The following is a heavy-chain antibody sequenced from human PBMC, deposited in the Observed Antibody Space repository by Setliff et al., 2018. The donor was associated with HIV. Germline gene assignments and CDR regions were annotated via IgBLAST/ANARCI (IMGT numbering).Heavy chain of an antibody. D-gene: IGHD6-19*01. V-gene: IGHV3-23*01. CDR2: ISGSGGDP. CDR3: AGESSIAVAEYFQH. J-gene: IGHJ1*01. CDR1: GFTFSRYA. Sequence: GGSLRLSCAASGFTFSRYAMSWVRQAPGKGLEWVSVISGSGGDPYYADSVKGRFTISRDNSDDTLFLQMNSLRAEDTAVYYCAGESSIAVAEYFQHWGQGTLVTVSS.